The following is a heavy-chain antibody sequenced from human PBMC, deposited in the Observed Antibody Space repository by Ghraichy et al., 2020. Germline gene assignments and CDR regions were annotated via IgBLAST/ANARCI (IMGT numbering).Heavy chain of an antibody. J-gene: IGHJ3*02. Sequence: ASVKVSCKASGYTFTSYGISWVRQAPGQGLEWMGWISAYNGNTNYAQKLQGRVTMTTDTSTSTAYMELRSLRSDDTAVYYCARDGTGLRRASWDAFDIWGQGTMVTVSS. CDR2: ISAYNGNT. D-gene: IGHD5-12*01. V-gene: IGHV1-18*01. CDR3: ARDGTGLRRASWDAFDI. CDR1: GYTFTSYG.